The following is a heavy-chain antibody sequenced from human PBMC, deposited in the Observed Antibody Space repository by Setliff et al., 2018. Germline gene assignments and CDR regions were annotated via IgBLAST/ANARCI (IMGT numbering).Heavy chain of an antibody. V-gene: IGHV3-11*03. Sequence: GGSLRLSCGASGFTYNNDWVSWVRQAPGKGLEWLSYVTTTGGFTKEADSVRGRFSVSRDNSKKSVYLQINDLRAEDTALYFCAKQKNTGYGQPVDSWGQGVQVTVSS. J-gene: IGHJ4*02. D-gene: IGHD5-12*01. CDR2: VTTTGGFT. CDR3: AKQKNTGYGQPVDS. CDR1: GFTYNNDW.